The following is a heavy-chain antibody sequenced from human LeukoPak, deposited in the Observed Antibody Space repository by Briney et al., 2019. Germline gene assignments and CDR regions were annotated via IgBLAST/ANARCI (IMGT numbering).Heavy chain of an antibody. Sequence: SETLSLTCTVSGGSIGTYYWSWVRQSLGKGLEWIGYIYVTGNRYNPYLQSRVTISVDTSRNQFFLKMSSVTAADTAVYYCARHIGGGIEDMDVWGKGTKVTVSS. CDR3: ARHIGGGIEDMDV. J-gene: IGHJ6*03. CDR1: GGSIGTYY. V-gene: IGHV4-59*08. CDR2: IYVTGN. D-gene: IGHD3-16*02.